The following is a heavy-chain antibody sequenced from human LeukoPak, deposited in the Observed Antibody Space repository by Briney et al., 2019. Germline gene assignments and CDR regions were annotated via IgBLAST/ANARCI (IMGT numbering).Heavy chain of an antibody. CDR1: GYYFTGYY. Sequence: ASVKVSCRVFGYYFTGYYIHWVRQAPGQGLEWMGWINPHDGGTNYAQKFQGRVTMTRDTSINTAYMEVSRLRSDDTAVYYCARAVLIVGATQEGYWGQGTLVTVSS. D-gene: IGHD2-15*01. V-gene: IGHV1-2*02. CDR2: INPHDGGT. J-gene: IGHJ4*02. CDR3: ARAVLIVGATQEGY.